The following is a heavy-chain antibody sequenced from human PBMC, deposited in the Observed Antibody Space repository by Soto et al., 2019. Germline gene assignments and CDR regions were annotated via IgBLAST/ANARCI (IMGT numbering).Heavy chain of an antibody. CDR3: AKGRYGYCSGGSCYLFDY. V-gene: IGHV3-23*01. Sequence: GGSLRLSCAASGFTFSSYAMSWVRQAPGKGLEWVSAISGSGGSTYYADSVKGRFTISRDNSKNTLYLQMNSLRAEDTAVYYCAKGRYGYCSGGSCYLFDYWGQGTLVTVSS. D-gene: IGHD2-15*01. CDR1: GFTFSSYA. CDR2: ISGSGGST. J-gene: IGHJ4*02.